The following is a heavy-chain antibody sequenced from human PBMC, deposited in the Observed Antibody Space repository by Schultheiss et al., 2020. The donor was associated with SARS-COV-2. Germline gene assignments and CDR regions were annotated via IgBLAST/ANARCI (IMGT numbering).Heavy chain of an antibody. D-gene: IGHD4-17*01. Sequence: GGSLRLSCAASGFTFSSYGMHWVRQAPGKGLEWVAVISYDGSNKYYADSVKGRFTISRDNSKNTLYLQMNSLRAEDTAVYYCASSGGDYGDYRLGYWGQGTLVTVSS. CDR1: GFTFSSYG. V-gene: IGHV3-30*03. J-gene: IGHJ4*02. CDR3: ASSGGDYGDYRLGY. CDR2: ISYDGSNK.